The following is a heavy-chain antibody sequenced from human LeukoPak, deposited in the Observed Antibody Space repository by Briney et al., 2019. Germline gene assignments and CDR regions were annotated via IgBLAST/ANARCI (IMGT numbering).Heavy chain of an antibody. Sequence: SETLSLTCTASGGSISSYYWSWIRQPPGKGLEWIGYIYYSGSTNYNPSLKSRVTISVDTSKNQFSLKLSSVTAADTAVYYCARSGGGYGSDYWGQGTLVTVSS. D-gene: IGHD5-12*01. CDR1: GGSISSYY. CDR3: ARSGGGYGSDY. V-gene: IGHV4-59*01. CDR2: IYYSGST. J-gene: IGHJ4*02.